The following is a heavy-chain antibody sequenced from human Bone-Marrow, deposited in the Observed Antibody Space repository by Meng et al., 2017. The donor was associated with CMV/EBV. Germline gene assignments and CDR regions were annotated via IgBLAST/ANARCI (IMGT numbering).Heavy chain of an antibody. CDR1: GGSISSSSYY. Sequence: SETLSLTCTVSGGSISSSSYYWGWIRQPPGKGLEWIGSISYSGSTYYNPSLKSRVTISVDTSKNQFSLKLSSVTAADTAVYYCARYYDSSEYYFDYWGQGTLVTVSS. J-gene: IGHJ4*02. CDR2: ISYSGST. D-gene: IGHD3-22*01. V-gene: IGHV4-39*07. CDR3: ARYYDSSEYYFDY.